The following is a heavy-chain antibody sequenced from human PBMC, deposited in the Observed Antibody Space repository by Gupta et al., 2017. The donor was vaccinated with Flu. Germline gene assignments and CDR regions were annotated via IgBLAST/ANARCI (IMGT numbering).Heavy chain of an antibody. J-gene: IGHJ4*02. CDR2: INNDGSST. V-gene: IGHV3-74*03. Sequence: EVQLVESGGGLFQSGGSLRLSCAASGFTFNTFWMQWVRQAPGKGLEWVSRINNDGSSTKYADSVKGRFTISRDNAKNTLFLQMDRLRPEDTAMYYCARGYWDHWGQGTLVTVSS. CDR1: GFTFNTFW. CDR3: ARGYWDH.